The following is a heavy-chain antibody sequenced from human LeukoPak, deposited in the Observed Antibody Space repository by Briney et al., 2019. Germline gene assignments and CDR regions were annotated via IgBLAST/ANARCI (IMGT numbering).Heavy chain of an antibody. V-gene: IGHV1-69*04. J-gene: IGHJ4*02. CDR3: ARDGRGYSYGLNDY. D-gene: IGHD5-18*01. CDR2: IIPILGIA. Sequence: ASVKVSCKASGGTFSSYAISWVRQAPGQGLEWMGRIIPILGIANYAQKFQGRVTITADKSTSTAYMELSSLRSEDTAVYYCARDGRGYSYGLNDYWGQGTLVTVSS. CDR1: GGTFSSYA.